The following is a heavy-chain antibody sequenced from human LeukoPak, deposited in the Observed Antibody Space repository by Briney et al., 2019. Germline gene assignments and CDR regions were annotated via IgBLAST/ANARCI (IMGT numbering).Heavy chain of an antibody. CDR1: GDSLSSSY. D-gene: IGHD6-19*01. CDR2: IYDSETT. CDR3: ARQAYSSGWYTAAY. V-gene: IGHV4-59*08. Sequence: PSESLSVTPTVPGDSLSSSYWCCIRDPPGEGRWCGSSIYDSETTKYNPSLRSRATISSDTSKNQFSLKLSSVTAADTAVYYCARQAYSSGWYTAAYWGQGTLVTVSS. J-gene: IGHJ4*02.